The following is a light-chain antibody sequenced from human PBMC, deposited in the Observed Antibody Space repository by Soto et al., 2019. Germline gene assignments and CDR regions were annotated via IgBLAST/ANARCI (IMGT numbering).Light chain of an antibody. CDR3: QQYYSSPPT. V-gene: IGKV4-1*01. CDR2: WAS. J-gene: IGKJ1*01. CDR1: QSVVSSSNYRNY. Sequence: DIVMTQSPDSLAVSLGERATFNCKSSQSVVSSSNYRNYLAWYQQKPRQSPKLLIYWASTRESGVPDRFSGSGSGTDFTLTISNLQAEDVAVYYCQQYYSSPPTFGQGTKVEIK.